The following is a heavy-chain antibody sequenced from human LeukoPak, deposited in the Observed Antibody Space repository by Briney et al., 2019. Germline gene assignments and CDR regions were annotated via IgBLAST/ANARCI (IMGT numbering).Heavy chain of an antibody. Sequence: PSETLSLTCTVSGGSISNYYWSWIRQSPEKGLEWIGYIHDSGSTNYNPSLNSRVTISVDTSKNQFSLKLSSVTAADTAVYYCARLDAAAGRYLQFFYWGQGTLVTVSS. CDR2: IHDSGST. CDR1: GGSISNYY. V-gene: IGHV4-59*08. CDR3: ARLDAAAGRYLQFFY. D-gene: IGHD5-24*01. J-gene: IGHJ4*02.